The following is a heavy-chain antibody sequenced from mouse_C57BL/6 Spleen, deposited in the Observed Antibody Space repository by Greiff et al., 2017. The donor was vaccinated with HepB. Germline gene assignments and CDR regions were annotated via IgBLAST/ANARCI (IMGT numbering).Heavy chain of an antibody. CDR3: ARDYYGSIPWFAY. D-gene: IGHD1-1*01. CDR2: IDPSDSET. CDR1: GYTFTSYW. J-gene: IGHJ3*01. Sequence: VQLQQPGAELVKPGASVKLSCKASGYTFTSYWMHWVKQRPIQGLEWIGNIDPSDSETHYNQKFKDKATLTVDKSSSTAYMQLSSLTSEDSAVYYCARDYYGSIPWFAYWGQGTLVTVSA. V-gene: IGHV1-52*01.